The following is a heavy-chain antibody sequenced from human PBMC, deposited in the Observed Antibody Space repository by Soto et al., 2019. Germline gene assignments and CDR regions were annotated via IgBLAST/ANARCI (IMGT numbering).Heavy chain of an antibody. CDR2: INPSGGST. J-gene: IGHJ6*04. V-gene: IGHV1-46*01. Sequence: PVKVSRKASGYTFTSYYMHWVLQTPGQGLEWMGIINPSGGSTSYAQKFQGRVTMTRDTSTSTVYMELSSLRSEDTAVYYCARDRTRGYDFWSSPVLYGMDVWGKRTTVTVSS. D-gene: IGHD3-3*01. CDR3: ARDRTRGYDFWSSPVLYGMDV. CDR1: GYTFTSYY.